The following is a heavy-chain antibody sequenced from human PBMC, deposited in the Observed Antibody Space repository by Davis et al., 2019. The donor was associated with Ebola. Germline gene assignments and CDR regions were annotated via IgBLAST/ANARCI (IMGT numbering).Heavy chain of an antibody. CDR3: ARHNSGSYRKGNNWFDP. Sequence: AASVKVSCKASGYTFTSYDINWVRQATGQGLEWMGWMNPNSGNTGYAQKFQGRVTMTRNTSISTAYMELSSLRSEDTAVYYCARHNSGSYRKGNNWFDPWGQGTLVTVSS. CDR1: GYTFTSYD. D-gene: IGHD1-26*01. J-gene: IGHJ5*02. CDR2: MNPNSGNT. V-gene: IGHV1-8*01.